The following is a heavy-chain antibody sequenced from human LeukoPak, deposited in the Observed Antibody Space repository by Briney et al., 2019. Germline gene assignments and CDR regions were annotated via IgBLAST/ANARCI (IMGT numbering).Heavy chain of an antibody. CDR2: IYTSGST. Sequence: SETLSLTCTVSGDSISTGGYYWSWIRQPAGKGLEWIGRIYTSGSTNYNPSLKSRLTMSVDTSKNQFSLKLSSVTAADTAVYYCARDLSNRGRDYYYYMDVWGKGTTVTVSS. CDR1: GDSISTGGYY. V-gene: IGHV4-61*02. J-gene: IGHJ6*03. D-gene: IGHD7-27*01. CDR3: ARDLSNRGRDYYYYMDV.